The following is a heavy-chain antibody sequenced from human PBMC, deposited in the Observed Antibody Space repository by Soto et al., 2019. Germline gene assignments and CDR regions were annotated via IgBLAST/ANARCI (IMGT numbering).Heavy chain of an antibody. V-gene: IGHV3-49*03. J-gene: IGHJ5*02. CDR2: IRSKAYGGTT. Sequence: GGSLRLSCTASGFTFGDYAMSWFRQAPGKGLEWVGFIRSKAYGGTTEYAASVKGRFTISRDDSKSIAYLQMNSLKTEDTAVYYCTSHEPGYCSGGSCYFGDADWFDPWGQGTLVTVSS. D-gene: IGHD2-15*01. CDR3: TSHEPGYCSGGSCYFGDADWFDP. CDR1: GFTFGDYA.